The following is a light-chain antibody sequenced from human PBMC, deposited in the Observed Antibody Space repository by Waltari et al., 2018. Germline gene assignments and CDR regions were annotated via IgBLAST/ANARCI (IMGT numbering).Light chain of an antibody. CDR3: SSFACNSHVL. CDR1: SPDLSDYTS. V-gene: IGLV2-14*03. J-gene: IGLJ2*01. CDR2: DVS. Sequence: QSALTQPASMSGSPGQSITISCTGRSPDLSDYTSLSWYQQQPGKAPKLIIYDVSNRPSGVSSRFSGSKSGNTASLTISGLQTDDEGDYFCSSFACNSHVLFGGGTKVTVL.